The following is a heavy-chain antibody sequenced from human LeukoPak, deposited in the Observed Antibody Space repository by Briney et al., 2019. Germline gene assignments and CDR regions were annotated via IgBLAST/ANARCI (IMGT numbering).Heavy chain of an antibody. J-gene: IGHJ5*02. Sequence: TSVKVSCKASGYTFTSYDINWVRQATGQGLEWMGWMNPNSGNTGYAQRFQGRVTMTRNTSISTAYMELSSLRSEATAVYYCARAPHDISWSDATNNWFDPWGQGTLVTVSS. CDR3: ARAPHDISWSDATNNWFDP. V-gene: IGHV1-8*02. CDR1: GYTFTSYD. D-gene: IGHD6-13*01. CDR2: MNPNSGNT.